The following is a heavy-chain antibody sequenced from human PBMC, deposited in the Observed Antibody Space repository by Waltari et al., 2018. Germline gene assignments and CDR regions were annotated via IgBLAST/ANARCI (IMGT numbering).Heavy chain of an antibody. Sequence: QVQLQESGPGLVKPSETLSLTCTVSGGSISSYYWRWTRQPPGKGLEWIGYIYYSGSTNYNPSLKSRVTISVDTSKNQFSLKLSSVTAADTAVYYCARGEGSSSWYDYWGQGTLVTVSS. D-gene: IGHD6-13*01. CDR1: GGSISSYY. V-gene: IGHV4-59*01. CDR2: IYYSGST. CDR3: ARGEGSSSWYDY. J-gene: IGHJ4*02.